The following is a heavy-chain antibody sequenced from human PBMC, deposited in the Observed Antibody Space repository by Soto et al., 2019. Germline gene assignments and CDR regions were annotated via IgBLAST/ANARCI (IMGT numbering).Heavy chain of an antibody. Sequence: SETLSLTCAVSGYSISSGHYWGWIRQPPGKGLEWIGSIYHSGSTYSNPSLKSRVTISVDTSKNQFSLKLSSVTAADTAVYYCARELAADPYHYDSSDYSWGQGTLVTVSS. J-gene: IGHJ4*02. D-gene: IGHD3-22*01. CDR3: ARELAADPYHYDSSDYS. V-gene: IGHV4-38-2*02. CDR2: IYHSGST. CDR1: GYSISSGHY.